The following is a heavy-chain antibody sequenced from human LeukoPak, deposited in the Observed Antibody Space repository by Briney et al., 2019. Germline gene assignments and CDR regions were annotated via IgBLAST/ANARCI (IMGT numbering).Heavy chain of an antibody. J-gene: IGHJ6*02. CDR1: GFTFSSYS. Sequence: WGSLRLSCAASGFTFSSYSMNWVRQAPGKGLEWVSSISSSSSYIYYADSVKGRFTISRDNAKNSLYLQMNSLRAEDTAAYYCARDRGDQFVAPMDVWGQGTTVTVSS. D-gene: IGHD2-21*02. CDR2: ISSSSSYI. CDR3: ARDRGDQFVAPMDV. V-gene: IGHV3-21*01.